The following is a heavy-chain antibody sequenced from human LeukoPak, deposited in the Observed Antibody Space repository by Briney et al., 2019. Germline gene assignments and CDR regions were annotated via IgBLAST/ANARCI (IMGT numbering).Heavy chain of an antibody. CDR1: GFTVSSSY. V-gene: IGHV3-53*01. CDR3: ARDLDYYDSSGSHRRRNYFDY. CDR2: IHSDGST. J-gene: IGHJ4*02. Sequence: GGSLRLSCAASGFTVSSSYMSWVRQAPGKGLEWVSIIHSDGSTYYADSVKGRFTIPRDTSKNTLYLQMNSLRGEGTAMYYCARDLDYYDSSGSHRRRNYFDYWGQGTLVTVSS. D-gene: IGHD3-22*01.